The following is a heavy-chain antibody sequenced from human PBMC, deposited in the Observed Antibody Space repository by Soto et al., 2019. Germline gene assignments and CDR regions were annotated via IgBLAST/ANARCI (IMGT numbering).Heavy chain of an antibody. Sequence: EVQLLESGGGLVQPGGSLRLSCAASGFTFSSYAMSWVRQAPGKGLEWVSAISGSGGSTYYADSVKGWFTISRDNSKNTLYLQMNSLRAEDTAVYYCAKGKAAENKFDYWGQGTLVTVSS. CDR2: ISGSGGST. D-gene: IGHD6-13*01. J-gene: IGHJ4*02. CDR1: GFTFSSYA. CDR3: AKGKAAENKFDY. V-gene: IGHV3-23*01.